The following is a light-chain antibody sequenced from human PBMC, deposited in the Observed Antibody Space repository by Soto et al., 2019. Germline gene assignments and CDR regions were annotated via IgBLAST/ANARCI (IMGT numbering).Light chain of an antibody. J-gene: IGLJ2*01. CDR2: EVS. CDR3: NSYEGTINHVV. V-gene: IGLV2-8*01. CDR1: SSDVGGYNY. Sequence: QSALTQPPSASGSPGQSVAISCTGTSSDVGGYNYVSWYQQHPGKAPKLMIYEVSKRPSGVPDRFSGSKSGNTASLTVSGLQAEDEAEYYCNSYEGTINHVVFGGGTKLTVL.